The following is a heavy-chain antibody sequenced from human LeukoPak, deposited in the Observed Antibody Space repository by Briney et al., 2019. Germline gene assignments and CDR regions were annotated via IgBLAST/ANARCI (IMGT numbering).Heavy chain of an antibody. V-gene: IGHV4-59*01. J-gene: IGHJ4*02. CDR3: ARDRFGVFDY. CDR1: GGSISSYY. D-gene: IGHD3-10*01. Sequence: SETLSLTCAVSGGSISSYYWSWIRQPPGKGLEWIGYIYYSGSTNYNPSLKSRATISVDTSKNQFSLKLSSVTAADTAVYYCARDRFGVFDYWGQGTLVTVSS. CDR2: IYYSGST.